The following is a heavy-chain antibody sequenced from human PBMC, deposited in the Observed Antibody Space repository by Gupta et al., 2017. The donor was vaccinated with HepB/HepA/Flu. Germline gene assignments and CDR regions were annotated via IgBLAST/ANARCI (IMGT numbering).Heavy chain of an antibody. D-gene: IGHD1-26*01. CDR1: GFTFDDYA. CDR3: AKDLGGEWELPDY. CDR2: ISWNSGSI. V-gene: IGHV3-9*01. J-gene: IGHJ4*02. Sequence: EVQLVESGGGLVQPGRSLRLSCAASGFTFDDYAMHWVRQAPGKGLEWVSGISWNSGSIGYADSVKGRFTISRDNAKNSLYLQMNSLRAEDTALYYCAKDLGGEWELPDYWGQGTLVTVSS.